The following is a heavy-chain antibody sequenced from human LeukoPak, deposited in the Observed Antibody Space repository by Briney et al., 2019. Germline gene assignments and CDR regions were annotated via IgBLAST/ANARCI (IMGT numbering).Heavy chain of an antibody. D-gene: IGHD3-10*02. J-gene: IGHJ3*02. CDR3: ARAMWDAFDI. CDR1: GFTFRDYY. V-gene: IGHV3-11*01. CDR2: ISSSGTCI. Sequence: PGGSLRLSCAASGFTFRDYYMGWIRQAPGKGLEWVSYISSSGTCIYYADSVKGRFTISRDNAKNSLYLQVNSLRAEDTAVYYCARAMWDAFDIWGQGTMVTVSS.